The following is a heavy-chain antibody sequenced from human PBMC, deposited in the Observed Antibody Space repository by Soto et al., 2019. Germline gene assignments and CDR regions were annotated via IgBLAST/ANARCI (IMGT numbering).Heavy chain of an antibody. J-gene: IGHJ4*02. V-gene: IGHV3-9*01. CDR2: ISANGAFV. Sequence: EVQLVESGGDFVEPGMSLRLSCAASGFNFEDHAMNWVRLVPGKVLEWVSGISANGAFVGYANSVKGRFSISRDDAKNSLFLQMSSLRREDTAVYYCTRDIFRTITTVDYWGQGTLVIVSS. D-gene: IGHD1-1*01. CDR1: GFNFEDHA. CDR3: TRDIFRTITTVDY.